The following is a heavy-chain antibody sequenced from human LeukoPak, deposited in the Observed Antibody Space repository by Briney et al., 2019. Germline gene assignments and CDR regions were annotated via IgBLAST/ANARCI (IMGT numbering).Heavy chain of an antibody. Sequence: PGGSLRLSCAASGFTFSNFYMTWVRQAPGKGPEWVATIKQDGTDNKYVDSVKGRFTISRDNAKNSLYLQLNSLRVDDTAIYYCTRGGWRQVDYWGQGTLVTVSS. CDR2: IKQDGTDN. CDR1: GFTFSNFY. J-gene: IGHJ4*02. CDR3: TRGGWRQVDY. V-gene: IGHV3-7*03. D-gene: IGHD2-21*02.